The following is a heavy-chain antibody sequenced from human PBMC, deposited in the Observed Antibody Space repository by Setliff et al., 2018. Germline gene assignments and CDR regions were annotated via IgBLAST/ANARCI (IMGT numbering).Heavy chain of an antibody. Sequence: SETLSLTCTVSGGSISSSSYYWGWIRQPPGKGLEWIGSIYYSGSTYYNPSLKSRVTISVDTSKNQFSLMLNSVTAADTAVYYCARGPRYSGSYYVNYWGQGTLVTVSS. J-gene: IGHJ4*02. CDR2: IYYSGST. CDR1: GGSISSSSYY. D-gene: IGHD1-26*01. CDR3: ARGPRYSGSYYVNY. V-gene: IGHV4-39*07.